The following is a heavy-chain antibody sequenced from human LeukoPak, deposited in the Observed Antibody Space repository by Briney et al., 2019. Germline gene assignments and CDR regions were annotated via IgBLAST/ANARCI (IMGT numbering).Heavy chain of an antibody. CDR2: IYSSYFT. Sequence: SETLSLTCTVSGDSMSGYSWSWLRQPAGKELEWIGRIYSSYFTEYNLSLDGRVTMSIDTSKDQFSLMLDSVTAADTAVYYCARVHIVTGTYFDSWGQGALVTVSS. D-gene: IGHD3-10*01. V-gene: IGHV4-4*07. CDR1: GDSMSGYS. CDR3: ARVHIVTGTYFDS. J-gene: IGHJ4*02.